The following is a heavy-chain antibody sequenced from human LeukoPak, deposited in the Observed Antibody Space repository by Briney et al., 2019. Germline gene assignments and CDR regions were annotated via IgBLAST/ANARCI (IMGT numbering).Heavy chain of an antibody. V-gene: IGHV3-23*01. CDR2: ISGSGGST. Sequence: GGSLRLSCAASGFTFSIYAMSWVRQAPGKGLDWVSAISGSGGSTYYADSVKGRFTISGDNSKNTLYLQMNSLRAEDTAVYYCAKSLTTVTTGGWYFDLWGRGTLVTVSS. D-gene: IGHD4-17*01. CDR1: GFTFSIYA. CDR3: AKSLTTVTTGGWYFDL. J-gene: IGHJ2*01.